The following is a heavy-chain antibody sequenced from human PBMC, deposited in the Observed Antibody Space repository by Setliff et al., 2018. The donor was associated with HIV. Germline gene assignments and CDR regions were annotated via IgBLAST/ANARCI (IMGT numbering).Heavy chain of an antibody. J-gene: IGHJ4*02. CDR2: MSHSGST. V-gene: IGHV4-39*07. D-gene: IGHD6-6*01. CDR3: ARFSTSSGGTFDY. CDR1: GGSISSGTYY. Sequence: SETLSLTCSVSGGSISSGTYYWGWIRQPPGKGLEWIGSMSHSGSTLYNPSLKSRVTISVDTSNNHFSLKLRSVTAADTAVYYCARFSTSSGGTFDYWGQGTLVTVSS.